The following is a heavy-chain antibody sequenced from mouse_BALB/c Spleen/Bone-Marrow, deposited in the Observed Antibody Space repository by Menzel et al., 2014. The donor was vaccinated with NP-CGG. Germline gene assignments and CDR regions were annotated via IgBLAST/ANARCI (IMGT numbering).Heavy chain of an antibody. D-gene: IGHD2-4*01. CDR3: ARNDSDGYFDS. V-gene: IGHV2-9*02. Sequence: VNVVESGPGLVAPSQSLSITCTVSGFSLTRYGVHWVRQPPGKGLEWLGVIWAGGYINYNSALMSRLSISKDNSKSQVFLKINSLQTDGTPMYYWARNDSDGYFDSWGQATTPTLPS. CDR1: GFSLTRYG. J-gene: IGHJ2*01. CDR2: IWAGGYI.